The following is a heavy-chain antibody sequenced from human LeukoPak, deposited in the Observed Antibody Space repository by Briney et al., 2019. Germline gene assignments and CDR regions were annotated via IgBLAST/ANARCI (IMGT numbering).Heavy chain of an antibody. V-gene: IGHV3-33*01. Sequence: GGSLRLSCAASGFTFSGYGMHWVRQAPGKGLEWVAVIWYDGSKEYFADSVKGRFTISRDNSKNTFYLQMNSLRAEDTAVYYCARVGQARGYSYGDYFDYWGQGTLVTVSS. J-gene: IGHJ4*02. D-gene: IGHD5-18*01. CDR2: IWYDGSKE. CDR3: ARVGQARGYSYGDYFDY. CDR1: GFTFSGYG.